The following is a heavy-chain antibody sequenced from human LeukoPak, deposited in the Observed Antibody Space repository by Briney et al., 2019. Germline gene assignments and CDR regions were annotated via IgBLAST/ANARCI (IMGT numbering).Heavy chain of an antibody. CDR3: AKGAYYDL. J-gene: IGHJ4*02. Sequence: GGSLRLSCAASGFIFSSSGMSWVRQAPGKGLEWVSPISDNGGSTYYPDSVKGRFTISRDNSKNTLYLQMNSLRAEDTAVYYCAKGAYYDLWGQGTLVTVSS. CDR2: ISDNGGST. V-gene: IGHV3-23*01. D-gene: IGHD3-22*01. CDR1: GFIFSSSG.